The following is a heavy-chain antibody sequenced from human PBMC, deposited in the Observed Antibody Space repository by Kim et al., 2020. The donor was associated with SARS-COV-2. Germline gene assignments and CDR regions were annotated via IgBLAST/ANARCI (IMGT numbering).Heavy chain of an antibody. J-gene: IGHJ4*02. D-gene: IGHD3-10*01. CDR1: GYTLTELS. CDR2: LDPEDGET. V-gene: IGHV1-24*01. Sequence: ASVKVSCNVSGYTLTELSMHWVRQAPGKGLEWMGGLDPEDGETIYAQKFQGRVTMTEDTSTDTAYMELSSPRSEDTAVYYCATAFMVRGVGLDYWGQGTLVTVSS. CDR3: ATAFMVRGVGLDY.